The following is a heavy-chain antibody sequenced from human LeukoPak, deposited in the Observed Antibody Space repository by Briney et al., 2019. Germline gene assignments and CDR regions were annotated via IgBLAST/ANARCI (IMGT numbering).Heavy chain of an antibody. J-gene: IGHJ4*02. V-gene: IGHV4-4*02. CDR3: ARDPAIYVSSSGDY. CDR2: IYHSGST. Sequence: PSETLSLTCAVSGGSISSSNWWSWVLQPPGKGLEWIVEIYHSGSTNYNPSLKSRVTISVDKSKNQFSLKLSSVTAADTAVYYCARDPAIYVSSSGDYWGQGTLVTVSS. D-gene: IGHD6-13*01. CDR1: GGSISSSNW.